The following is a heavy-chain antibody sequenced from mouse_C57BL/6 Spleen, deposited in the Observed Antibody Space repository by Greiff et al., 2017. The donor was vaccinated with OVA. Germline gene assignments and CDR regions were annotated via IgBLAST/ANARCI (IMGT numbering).Heavy chain of an antibody. CDR2: INPNNGGT. Sequence: EVQLQQSGPELVKPGASVKISCKASGYTFTDYYMNWVKQSHGKSLEWIGDINPNNGGTSYNQKFKGKATLTVDNSSLTAYMALRSLTSADSSVYYCARDYGSSYRWYFDVWGTGTTVTVSS. J-gene: IGHJ1*03. V-gene: IGHV1-26*01. D-gene: IGHD1-1*01. CDR1: GYTFTDYY. CDR3: ARDYGSSYRWYFDV.